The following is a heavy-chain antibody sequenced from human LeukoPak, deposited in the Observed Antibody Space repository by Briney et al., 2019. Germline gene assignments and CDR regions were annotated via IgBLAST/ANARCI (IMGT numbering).Heavy chain of an antibody. CDR1: GGSISSSSYY. Sequence: PSETLSLTCTVSGGSISSSSYYWGWIRQPPGKGLEWIGSIYYSGSTYYNPSLKSRVTISVDTSKNQFSLKLSSVTAADTAVYYCARAIPRCSGGSCYISYYYYYYMDVWGKGTTVTVSS. D-gene: IGHD2-15*01. V-gene: IGHV4-39*07. CDR2: IYYSGST. CDR3: ARAIPRCSGGSCYISYYYYYYMDV. J-gene: IGHJ6*03.